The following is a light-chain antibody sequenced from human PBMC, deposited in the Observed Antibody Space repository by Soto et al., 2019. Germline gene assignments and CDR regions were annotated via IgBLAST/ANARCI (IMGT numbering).Light chain of an antibody. J-gene: IGKJ1*01. CDR1: QSISDT. CDR3: QHTLKWPPT. CDR2: DAS. Sequence: EIVMTQSPATLSVSPGGRATLSCRASQSISDTLAWYQQKPGQAPRLLIHDASTRATGIPARFSGSGSATEFTLTISSLQSEDFALYYCQHTLKWPPTFGQGAKVDIK. V-gene: IGKV3-15*01.